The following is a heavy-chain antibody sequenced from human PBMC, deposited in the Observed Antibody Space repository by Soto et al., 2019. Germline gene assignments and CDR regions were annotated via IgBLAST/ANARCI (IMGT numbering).Heavy chain of an antibody. CDR3: ARGVGYYDSSGYSDPTEYFQH. V-gene: IGHV4-59*01. D-gene: IGHD3-22*01. J-gene: IGHJ1*01. CDR2: IYYSGST. Sequence: SETLSLTCTVSGGSISSYYWSWIQQPPGKGLEWIGYIYYSGSTNYNPSLKSRVTISVDTSKNQFSLKLSSVTAAETAVYYCARGVGYYDSSGYSDPTEYFQHWGQGTLVTVSS. CDR1: GGSISSYY.